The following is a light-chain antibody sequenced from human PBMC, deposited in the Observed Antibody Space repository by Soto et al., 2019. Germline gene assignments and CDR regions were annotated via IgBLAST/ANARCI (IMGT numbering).Light chain of an antibody. J-gene: IGLJ1*01. V-gene: IGLV2-14*01. CDR1: SSDVGGYNY. CDR2: DDS. Sequence: QSVLTQPASVSGSPGQSITISCTGTSSDVGGYNYVSWYQQHPGKAPKLIIYDDSKRPSGVSNRFSGSKSGTSASLAISGLRSEDEADYYCAAWDDSLSGRVFGTGTKVTVL. CDR3: AAWDDSLSGRV.